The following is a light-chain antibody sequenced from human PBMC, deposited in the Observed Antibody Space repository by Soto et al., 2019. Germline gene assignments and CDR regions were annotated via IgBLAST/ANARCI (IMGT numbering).Light chain of an antibody. J-gene: IGLJ3*02. CDR1: SSNIGSNY. CDR3: AAWDDSLSCWV. CDR2: SNN. Sequence: QSVLTQPPSASGTPGQRVTISCSGSSSNIGSNYVYWYQQLPGTAPKLLIYSNNERPSGVPDRFSGSKSGTSASLAISGPRSEDEADYYCAAWDDSLSCWVFGGGTKLTVL. V-gene: IGLV1-47*02.